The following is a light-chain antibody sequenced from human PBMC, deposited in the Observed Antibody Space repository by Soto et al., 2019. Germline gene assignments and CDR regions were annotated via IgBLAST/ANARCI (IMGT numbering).Light chain of an antibody. J-gene: IGKJ1*01. CDR2: DAS. Sequence: IVLTQSPATLSLSPGERATLSCRASQSVSSNLAWYQQKPGQAPRLLIYDASDRATGIPARFSGSGSGTDFTLTISRLEPEDFAVYYCHQRSNWPPWTFGQGTKVEIK. CDR1: QSVSSN. CDR3: HQRSNWPPWT. V-gene: IGKV3-11*01.